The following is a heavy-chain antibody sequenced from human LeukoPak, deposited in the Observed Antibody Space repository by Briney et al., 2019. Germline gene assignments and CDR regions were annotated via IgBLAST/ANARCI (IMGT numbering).Heavy chain of an antibody. V-gene: IGHV4-59*12. D-gene: IGHD1-26*01. Sequence: PSETLSLTCTVSGGSISSYYWSWIRQPPGKGLEWIGNIYYSGNTNYHPSLKSRVTISLDTSKNQFSLKLSSVTAADTAVYYCAREVSGRLDYWGQGTLVTVSS. CDR3: AREVSGRLDY. CDR1: GGSISSYY. J-gene: IGHJ4*02. CDR2: IYYSGNT.